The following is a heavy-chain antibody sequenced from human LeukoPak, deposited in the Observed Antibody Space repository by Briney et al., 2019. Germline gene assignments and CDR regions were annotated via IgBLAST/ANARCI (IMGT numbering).Heavy chain of an antibody. CDR3: ATARVNSVGNVWFDP. CDR2: FDPEDGET. Sequence: GASVTVSCKVSGYTLTELSMHWVRQAPGKGLEWMGGFDPEDGETIYAQKFQGRVTMTEDTSTDTAYMELSSLRSEDTAVYYCATARVNSVGNVWFDPWGQGTLVTVSS. CDR1: GYTLTELS. J-gene: IGHJ5*02. V-gene: IGHV1-24*01. D-gene: IGHD3-10*01.